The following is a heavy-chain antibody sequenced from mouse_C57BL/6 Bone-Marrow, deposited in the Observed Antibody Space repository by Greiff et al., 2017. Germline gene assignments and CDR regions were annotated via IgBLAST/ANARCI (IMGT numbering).Heavy chain of an antibody. V-gene: IGHV14-4*01. CDR3: TVGGPLAY. Sequence: VQLKESGAELVRPGASVKLSCTASGFNIKDDYMHWVKQRPEQGLEWIGWIDPENGDTEYASKFQGKATITADTSSNTAYLQLSSLTSEDTAVYYCTVGGPLAYWGQGTLVTVSA. CDR1: GFNIKDDY. CDR2: IDPENGDT. D-gene: IGHD3-1*01. J-gene: IGHJ3*01.